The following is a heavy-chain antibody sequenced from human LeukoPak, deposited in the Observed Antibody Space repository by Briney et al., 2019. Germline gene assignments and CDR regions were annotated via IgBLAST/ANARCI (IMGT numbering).Heavy chain of an antibody. V-gene: IGHV4-59*12. D-gene: IGHD3-3*01. CDR2: IYYSGGT. J-gene: IGHJ4*02. CDR3: ARRTSRYDFWSGRTALDY. Sequence: SETLSLTCTVSGGSISSYYWSWIRQPPGKGLEWIGYIYYSGGTNYIPSLKSRVTISVDTSKNQFSLKLSSVTAADTAVYYCARRTSRYDFWSGRTALDYWGQGTLVTVSS. CDR1: GGSISSYY.